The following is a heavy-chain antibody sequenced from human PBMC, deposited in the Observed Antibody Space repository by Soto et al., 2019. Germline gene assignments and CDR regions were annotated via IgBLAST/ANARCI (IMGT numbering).Heavy chain of an antibody. CDR3: ARAAEVVATIGIIDY. V-gene: IGHV3-74*01. D-gene: IGHD5-12*01. CDR2: INSDGSST. Sequence: EVQLVESGGGLVQPGGSLRLSCAASGFTFSSYWMHWVRQAPGKGLVWVSRINSDGSSTSYADSVKGRFTISRDNAKNTLYLQMNSLRAEDTAVYYCARAAEVVATIGIIDYWGQGTLVTVAS. CDR1: GFTFSSYW. J-gene: IGHJ4*02.